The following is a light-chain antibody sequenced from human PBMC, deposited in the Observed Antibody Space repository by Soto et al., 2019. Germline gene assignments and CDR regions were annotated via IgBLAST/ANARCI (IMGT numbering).Light chain of an antibody. CDR1: QTIDAY. V-gene: IGKV1-39*01. Sequence: DIQMTQSPSSLSASVGDRVTITCRASQTIDAYLNWYQQKPGEAPKLLIYAASSLQSGVPSRFSGSGSVKEFTLTISSLQPEDVATYYCQQYNNWPPGATFGPGTKVEIK. J-gene: IGKJ3*01. CDR3: QQYNNWPPGAT. CDR2: AAS.